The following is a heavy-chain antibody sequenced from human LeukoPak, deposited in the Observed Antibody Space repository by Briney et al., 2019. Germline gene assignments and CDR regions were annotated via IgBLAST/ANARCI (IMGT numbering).Heavy chain of an antibody. J-gene: IGHJ5*02. D-gene: IGHD3-22*01. CDR1: GGSISSSSYY. V-gene: IGHV4-39*01. CDR3: ARGRSRITMIVVVIKGDKNWFDP. Sequence: PSETLSLTCTVSGGSISSSSYYWGWIRQPPGKGLEWIGSIYYSGSTYYNPSLKSRVTISVDTSKNQFSLKLSSVTAADTAVYYCARGRSRITMIVVVIKGDKNWFDPWGRGTLVTVSS. CDR2: IYYSGST.